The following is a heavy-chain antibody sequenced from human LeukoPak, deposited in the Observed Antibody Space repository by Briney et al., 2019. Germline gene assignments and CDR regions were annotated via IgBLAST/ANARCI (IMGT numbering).Heavy chain of an antibody. CDR2: INHSGST. V-gene: IGHV4-34*01. Sequence: SETLSLTCAVYGGSFSGYYWSWIRQPPGKGLEWIGEINHSGSTNYNPSLKSRVTISVDTSKNQFSLKLSSVTAADTAVYYCARDRPTRQNIWSGYPNHYMDVWGKGTTVTVSS. D-gene: IGHD3-3*01. CDR3: ARDRPTRQNIWSGYPNHYMDV. CDR1: GGSFSGYY. J-gene: IGHJ6*03.